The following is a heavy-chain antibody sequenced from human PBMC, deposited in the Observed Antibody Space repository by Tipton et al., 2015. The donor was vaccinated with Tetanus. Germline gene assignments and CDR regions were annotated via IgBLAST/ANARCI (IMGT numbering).Heavy chain of an antibody. D-gene: IGHD4-11*01. J-gene: IGHJ4*02. V-gene: IGHV4-34*01. CDR1: GGSFRGYS. CDR2: INHSGKP. CDR3: ARDINYASDY. Sequence: TLSLTCAVSGGSFRGYSWSWVRQPPGKGLGWIGEINHSGKPTYNPSLKSRVTMSLDTSNPHFSRSLSSVTAADTAVYYCARDINYASDYWGQGTLVTVSS.